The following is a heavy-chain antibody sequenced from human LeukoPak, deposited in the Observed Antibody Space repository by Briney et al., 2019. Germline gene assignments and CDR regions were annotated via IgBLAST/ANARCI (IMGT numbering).Heavy chain of an antibody. Sequence: GGSLRLSCAASGFTFSSYSMNWVRQAPGKGLECVSYISSTSSTLYYANDVRGRFTISRDNAKNSLYLQMDSLRVEDTAVYYCVRDASGYSWGRGNTLSLSS. CDR2: ISSTSSTL. CDR3: VRDASGYS. V-gene: IGHV3-48*01. D-gene: IGHD2-15*01. CDR1: GFTFSSYS. J-gene: IGHJ2*01.